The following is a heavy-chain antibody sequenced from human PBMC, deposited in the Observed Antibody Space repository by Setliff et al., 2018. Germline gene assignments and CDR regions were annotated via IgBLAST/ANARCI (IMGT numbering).Heavy chain of an antibody. CDR1: GGSISSGSYY. CDR3: RFWSGYYKNDY. Sequence: SETLSLTCAVSGGSISSGSYYWSWIRQPAGKGLEWVGRLHTSGSTNYNPSLKSRVTISVDTSKNQFSLKLSSVTAADTAVYYCRFWSGYYKNDYWGQGTLVTVSS. CDR2: LHTSGST. J-gene: IGHJ4*02. V-gene: IGHV4-61*02. D-gene: IGHD3-3*01.